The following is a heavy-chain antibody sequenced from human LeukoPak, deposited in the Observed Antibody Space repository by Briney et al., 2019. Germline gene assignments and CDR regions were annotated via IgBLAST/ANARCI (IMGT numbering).Heavy chain of an antibody. J-gene: IGHJ4*02. CDR2: ISSSSSYI. CDR1: GFTFSSYS. V-gene: IGHV3-21*01. D-gene: IGHD3-9*01. Sequence: GGSLRLSCAASGFTFSSYSMNWVRQAPGKGLEWVSSISSSSSYIYYADSVKGRFTISRDNSKNTVYLQMSSLRAEDTAVYYCVREGYDILTGSGYFDYWGQGTLVTVSS. CDR3: VREGYDILTGSGYFDY.